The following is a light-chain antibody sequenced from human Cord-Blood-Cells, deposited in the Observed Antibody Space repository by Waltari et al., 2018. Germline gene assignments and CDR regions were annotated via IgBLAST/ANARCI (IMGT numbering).Light chain of an antibody. CDR1: QSVSSN. Sequence: ELVMTQSPAPLSASPGESATLSCRASQSVSSNLAWYQQKPGQAPRLLIYGASTRATGIPARFSGSGSGTEFTLTISSLQSEDFAVYYCQQYNNWPLTFGGGTKVEIK. CDR2: GAS. J-gene: IGKJ4*01. CDR3: QQYNNWPLT. V-gene: IGKV3-15*01.